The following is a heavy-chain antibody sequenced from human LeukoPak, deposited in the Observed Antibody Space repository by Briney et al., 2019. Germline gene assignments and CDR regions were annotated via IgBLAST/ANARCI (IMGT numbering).Heavy chain of an antibody. Sequence: PSETLSLTCTVSGGSISSSSYYLGWIRQPPGKGLEWIVSIYYSGSTYYNPSLKSRVTISVDTSKNQFSLKLSSVTAADTAVYYCARFDSSGYYGYFDYWGQGTLVTVSS. CDR1: GGSISSSSYY. CDR3: ARFDSSGYYGYFDY. D-gene: IGHD3-22*01. CDR2: IYYSGST. V-gene: IGHV4-39*01. J-gene: IGHJ4*02.